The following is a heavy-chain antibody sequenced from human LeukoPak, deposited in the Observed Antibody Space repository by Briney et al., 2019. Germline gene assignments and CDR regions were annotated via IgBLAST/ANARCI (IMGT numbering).Heavy chain of an antibody. Sequence: PGGSLRLSCAASGFTFSSYSMNWVRQAPGKGLEWVSSISSSSSYIYYADSVKGRLTISRDNAKNSLYLQMNSLRAEDTAVYYCARERDYYDSSGYYDRWGQGTLVTVSP. CDR2: ISSSSSYI. D-gene: IGHD3-22*01. CDR1: GFTFSSYS. CDR3: ARERDYYDSSGYYDR. J-gene: IGHJ4*02. V-gene: IGHV3-21*01.